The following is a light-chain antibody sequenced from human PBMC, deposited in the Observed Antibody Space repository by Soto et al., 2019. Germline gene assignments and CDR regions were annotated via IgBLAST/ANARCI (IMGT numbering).Light chain of an antibody. CDR2: DVS. V-gene: IGLV2-14*01. CDR3: SSYAGSNNPLFV. Sequence: QSVLTQPASVSGSPGQSITISCTGTTSDVGGYNYVSWYQQHPGKVPKLMIYDVSNRPSGVSNRFSGSKSANTASLTVSGLQAEDEADYYCSSYAGSNNPLFVFGTGTKVTVL. CDR1: TSDVGGYNY. J-gene: IGLJ1*01.